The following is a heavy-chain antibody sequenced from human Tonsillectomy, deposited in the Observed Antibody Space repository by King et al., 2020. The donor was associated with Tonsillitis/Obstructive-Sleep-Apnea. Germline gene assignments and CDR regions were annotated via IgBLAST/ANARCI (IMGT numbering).Heavy chain of an antibody. CDR3: ARDPDTAMGDNWFDP. CDR2: INTNTGFP. D-gene: IGHD5-18*01. V-gene: IGHV7-4-1*02. J-gene: IGHJ5*02. Sequence: QLVQSGSELKKPGASVKVSCKASGDTFTSYALNWVRQAPGQGLEWMGWINTNTGFPRYAQGFTGRFVFSLDTSVSTAYLQITSLKAEDTAVYYCARDPDTAMGDNWFDPWGQGTLVTVSS. CDR1: GDTFTSYA.